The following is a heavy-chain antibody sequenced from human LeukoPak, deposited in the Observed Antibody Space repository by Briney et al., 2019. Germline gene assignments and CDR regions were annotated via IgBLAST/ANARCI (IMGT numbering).Heavy chain of an antibody. CDR2: INPNSGGT. D-gene: IGHD1-14*01. V-gene: IGHV1-2*02. Sequence: ASVKVSCKASGYTFTGYYMHWVRQAPGQGLEWMGWINPNSGGTNYAQKFQGRVTMTRDTSISTAYMELSRLRSDDTAVYYCARLTLGDYYYYYMDVWGKGTTVTVSS. CDR1: GYTFTGYY. J-gene: IGHJ6*03. CDR3: ARLTLGDYYYYYMDV.